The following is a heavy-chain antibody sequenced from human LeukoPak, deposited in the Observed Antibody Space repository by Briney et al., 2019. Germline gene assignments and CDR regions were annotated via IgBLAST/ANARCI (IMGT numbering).Heavy chain of an antibody. J-gene: IGHJ4*02. CDR3: VRGGGVSGYDLLDY. CDR1: GFAFSDYW. D-gene: IGHD5-12*01. CDR2: INQDGSKE. V-gene: IGHV3-7*01. Sequence: GGSLRLSCAASGFAFSDYWMTWVRQAPGKGLEWVAHINQDGSKEHYMDSVKARFTISRDNAKNSLSLQMNSLRAEDTAVYYCVRGGGVSGYDLLDYRGQGTLVTVSS.